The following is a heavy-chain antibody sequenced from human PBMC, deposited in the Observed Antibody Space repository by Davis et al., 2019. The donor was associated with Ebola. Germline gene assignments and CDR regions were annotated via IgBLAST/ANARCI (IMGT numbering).Heavy chain of an antibody. V-gene: IGHV1-46*01. D-gene: IGHD4-17*01. CDR1: GYTFTSYY. CDR2: INPSGGST. J-gene: IGHJ6*02. Sequence: AASVKVSCKASGYTFTSYYMHWVRQAPGQGLEWMGIINPSGGSTSYAQKFQGRVTMTRDTSTSTVYMELSSLRSEDTAVYYCARCYGDYGYYYYGMDVWGQGTTVTVSS. CDR3: ARCYGDYGYYYYGMDV.